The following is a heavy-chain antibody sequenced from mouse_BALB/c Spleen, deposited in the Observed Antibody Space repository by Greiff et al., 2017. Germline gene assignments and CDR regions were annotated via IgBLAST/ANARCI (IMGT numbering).Heavy chain of an antibody. CDR2: IWAGGST. V-gene: IGHV2-9*02. J-gene: IGHJ1*01. D-gene: IGHD1-1*01. Sequence: VQLVESGPGLVAPSQSLSITCTVSGFSLTSYGVHWVRQPPGKGLEWLGVIWAGGSTNYNSALMSRLSISKDNSKSQVFLKMNSLQTDDTAMYYCATLLRWGYFDVWGAGTTVTVSS. CDR3: ATLLRWGYFDV. CDR1: GFSLTSYG.